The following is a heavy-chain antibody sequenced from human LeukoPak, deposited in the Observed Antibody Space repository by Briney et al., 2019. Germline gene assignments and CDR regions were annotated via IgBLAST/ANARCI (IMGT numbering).Heavy chain of an antibody. Sequence: PGGSLRLSCAASGFTFSSYVMTWVRQAPGKGLEWVSAISSIGSNTYYADSVKGRFTISRDNSNNTLYLRMNGLRAEDTAVYYCAKLVGATVTSDYWGQGTLVTVSS. CDR2: ISSIGSNT. D-gene: IGHD4-17*01. CDR1: GFTFSSYV. V-gene: IGHV3-23*01. J-gene: IGHJ4*02. CDR3: AKLVGATVTSDY.